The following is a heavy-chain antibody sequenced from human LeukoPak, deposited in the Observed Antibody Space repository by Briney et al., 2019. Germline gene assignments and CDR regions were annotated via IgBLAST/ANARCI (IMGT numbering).Heavy chain of an antibody. J-gene: IGHJ6*02. CDR3: ARFDSSGPYYYYGMDV. Sequence: SETLSLTCTVSGGSISSYYRSWIRQPPGKGLEWIGYIYYSGSTNYNPSLKSRVTISVDTSKNQFSLKLSSVTAADTAVYYCARFDSSGPYYYYGMDVWGQGTTVTVSS. D-gene: IGHD3-22*01. CDR2: IYYSGST. CDR1: GGSISSYY. V-gene: IGHV4-59*08.